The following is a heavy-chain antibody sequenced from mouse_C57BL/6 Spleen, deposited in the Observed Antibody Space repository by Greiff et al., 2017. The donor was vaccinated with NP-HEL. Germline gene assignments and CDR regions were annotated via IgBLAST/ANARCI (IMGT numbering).Heavy chain of an antibody. Sequence: VQLQQSGAELVKPGASVKMSCKASGYTFTSYWITWVKQRPGQGLEWIGDIYPGSGSTNYNEKFKSKATLTVDTSSSTAYMQLSSLTSEDSAVYYCAREEDYYGSSPLAMDYWGQGTSVTVSS. CDR1: GYTFTSYW. CDR3: AREEDYYGSSPLAMDY. V-gene: IGHV1-55*01. D-gene: IGHD1-1*01. J-gene: IGHJ4*01. CDR2: IYPGSGST.